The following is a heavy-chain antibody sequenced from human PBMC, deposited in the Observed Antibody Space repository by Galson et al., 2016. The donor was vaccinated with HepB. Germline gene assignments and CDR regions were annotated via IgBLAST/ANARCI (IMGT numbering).Heavy chain of an antibody. CDR3: ARDGGSGWSRLW. J-gene: IGHJ4*02. CDR1: GYTFTSYA. CDR2: TNNANGNT. D-gene: IGHD6-19*01. Sequence: SCKASGYTFTSYAIHWVRQAPGQRLKWMGWTNNANGNTEYSQSFQGRVTFTRDTSASTAYMELSSLRSEDTAVYYCARDGGSGWSRLWWGQGTLVAVSS. V-gene: IGHV1-3*04.